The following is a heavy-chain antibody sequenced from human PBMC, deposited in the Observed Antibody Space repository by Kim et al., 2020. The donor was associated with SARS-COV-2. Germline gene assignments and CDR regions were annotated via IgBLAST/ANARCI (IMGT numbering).Heavy chain of an antibody. V-gene: IGHV1-3*01. CDR2: INAGNGNT. CDR3: ARVGREIRGVVLYYYYYGMDV. Sequence: ASVKVSCKASGYTFTSYAMHWVRQAPGQRLEWMGWINAGNGNTKYSKKFQGRVTITRDTSASTAYMELSSLRSEDTAVYYCARVGREIRGVVLYYYYYGMDVWGQGTTVTVSS. J-gene: IGHJ6*02. D-gene: IGHD3-3*01. CDR1: GYTFTSYA.